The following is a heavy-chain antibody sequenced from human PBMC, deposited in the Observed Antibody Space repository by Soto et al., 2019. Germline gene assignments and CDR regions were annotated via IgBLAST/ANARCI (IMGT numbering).Heavy chain of an antibody. CDR2: INHSGST. V-gene: IGHV4-34*01. D-gene: IGHD6-6*01. Sequence: SETLSLTCAVYGGSFSGYYWSWIRQPPGKGLEWIGEINHSGSTNYNPSLKSRVTISVDTSKNQFSLKLSSVTAADTAVYYCARGRGRIAARPGGVTRYCGMDVWGQGTTVTVSS. CDR1: GGSFSGYY. J-gene: IGHJ6*02. CDR3: ARGRGRIAARPGGVTRYCGMDV.